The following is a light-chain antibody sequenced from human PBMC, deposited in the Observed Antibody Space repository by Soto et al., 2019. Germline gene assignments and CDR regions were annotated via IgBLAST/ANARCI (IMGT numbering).Light chain of an antibody. CDR2: GAS. CDR3: QQALS. J-gene: IGKJ4*01. Sequence: TVLTQSPATLSLSPGDRATLSCRASQSVSRYYLSWYQQRPGQPPRLLIYGASTSATGIPARFSGSGTGAAFTRTITSLQLDDFAVYYCQQALSFGGGTRVEIK. CDR1: QSVSRYY. V-gene: IGKV3D-7*01.